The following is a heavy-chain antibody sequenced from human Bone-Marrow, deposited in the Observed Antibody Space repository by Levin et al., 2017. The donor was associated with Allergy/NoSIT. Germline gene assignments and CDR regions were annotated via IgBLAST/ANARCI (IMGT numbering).Heavy chain of an antibody. Sequence: AGGSLRLSCAASGFTFSNAWMSWVRQAPGKGLEWVGRIKSKTDGGTTDYAAPVKGRFTISRDDSKNTLYLQMNSLKTEDTAVYYCTTGLYHCGGECGKVDAFDIWGQGTMVTVSS. J-gene: IGHJ3*02. D-gene: IGHD2-21*01. CDR3: TTGLYHCGGECGKVDAFDI. V-gene: IGHV3-15*01. CDR1: GFTFSNAW. CDR2: IKSKTDGGTT.